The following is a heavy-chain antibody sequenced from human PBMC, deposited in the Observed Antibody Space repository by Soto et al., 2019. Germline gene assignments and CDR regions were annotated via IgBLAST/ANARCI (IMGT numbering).Heavy chain of an antibody. CDR2: ISGSGGST. CDR1: GFTFSSYA. D-gene: IGHD2-2*01. CDR3: AKADVPYCSSTSCYPYYYYYGMDV. Sequence: EVQLLESGGGLVQPGGSLRLSCAASGFTFSSYAMSWVRQAPGKGLEWVSAISGSGGSTYYAESVKGRFTISRDNSKNTLYLQMTSLRAEDTAVYYCAKADVPYCSSTSCYPYYYYYGMDVWGQGTTVPVSS. J-gene: IGHJ6*02. V-gene: IGHV3-23*01.